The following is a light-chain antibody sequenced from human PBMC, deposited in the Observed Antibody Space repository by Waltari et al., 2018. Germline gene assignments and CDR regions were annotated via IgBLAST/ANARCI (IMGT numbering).Light chain of an antibody. CDR3: QQSYITPWT. Sequence: DIQMTQSPSSLSASVGDRVTITCRASQSISSYLNWYQQKPGKAPKLLIYASSSLRSGVPSRFSGSGSGTDFTLTISSLQPEDFATYYCQQSYITPWTFGEGTKVEF. J-gene: IGKJ1*01. CDR1: QSISSY. V-gene: IGKV1-39*01. CDR2: ASS.